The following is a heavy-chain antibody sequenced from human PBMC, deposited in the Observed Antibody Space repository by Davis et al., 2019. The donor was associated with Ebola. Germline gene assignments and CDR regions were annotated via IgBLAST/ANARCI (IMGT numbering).Heavy chain of an antibody. J-gene: IGHJ6*02. V-gene: IGHV3-7*01. CDR3: ARDGLRMDV. CDR2: IKQDGSEK. Sequence: GESLKISCAASGFTFSSYWMSWVRQAPGKGLEWVANIKQDGSEKYYVDSVKGRFTISRDNAKNSLYLQMNSLRAEDTAVYYCARDGLRMDVWGQGTTVTVSS. CDR1: GFTFSSYW.